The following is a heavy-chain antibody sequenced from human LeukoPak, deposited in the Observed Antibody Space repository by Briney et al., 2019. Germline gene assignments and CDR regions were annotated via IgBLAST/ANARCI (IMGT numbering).Heavy chain of an antibody. CDR3: AIHPRSSSWYYFDY. CDR2: INAGNGNT. D-gene: IGHD6-13*01. CDR1: GYTFTSYA. V-gene: IGHV1-3*03. Sequence: ASVKVSCKASGYTFTSYAMHWVRQAPGQRLEWMGWINAGNGNTKYSQEFQGRVTITRDTSASTAYMELSSLRSEDMAVYYCAIHPRSSSWYYFDYWGQGTLVTVSS. J-gene: IGHJ4*02.